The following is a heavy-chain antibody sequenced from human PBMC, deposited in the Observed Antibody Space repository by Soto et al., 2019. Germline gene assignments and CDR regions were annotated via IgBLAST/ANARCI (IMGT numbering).Heavy chain of an antibody. V-gene: IGHV3-30-3*01. J-gene: IGHJ6*02. CDR2: ISYDGSNK. Sequence: GGSLRLSCAASGFTFSSYAMHWVRQAPGKGLEWVAVISYDGSNKYYADSVKGRFTISRDNSKNTLYLQMNSLRAEDTAVYYCARMGGFCSSTSCLYGMDVWGQGTTVTVSS. CDR1: GFTFSSYA. CDR3: ARMGGFCSSTSCLYGMDV. D-gene: IGHD2-2*01.